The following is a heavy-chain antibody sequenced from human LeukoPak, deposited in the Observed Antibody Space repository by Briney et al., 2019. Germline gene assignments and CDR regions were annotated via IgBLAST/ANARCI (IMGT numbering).Heavy chain of an antibody. J-gene: IGHJ4*02. CDR1: GGSFSGYY. V-gene: IGHV4-34*01. CDR3: ARGLNVGYCSGGSCYSNY. CDR2: INHSGST. Sequence: SETLSLTCAVYGGSFSGYYWSWLRQPPGKGLECIGEINHSGSTNYNPSLKRRVTISVDTSKNPFSLKLSLVTAADTAVYYCARGLNVGYCSGGSCYSNYWGQGTLVTVSS. D-gene: IGHD2-15*01.